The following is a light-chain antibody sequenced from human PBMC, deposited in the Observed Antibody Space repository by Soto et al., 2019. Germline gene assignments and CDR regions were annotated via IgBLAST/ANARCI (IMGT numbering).Light chain of an antibody. CDR1: QSVSSY. CDR3: QQRSNWPST. J-gene: IGKJ4*01. Sequence: EIVLTQSPATLSLSPGERAALSCRASQSVSSYLAWYQQKPGQAPRLLIYDASKSAAGIPARFSGSGSGTDFTLTISSLEPEDFAVYYCQQRSNWPSTFGGGTKVEIK. CDR2: DAS. V-gene: IGKV3-11*01.